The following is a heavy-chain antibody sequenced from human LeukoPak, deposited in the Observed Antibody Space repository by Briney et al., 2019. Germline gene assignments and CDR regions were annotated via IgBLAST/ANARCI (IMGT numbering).Heavy chain of an antibody. J-gene: IGHJ3*02. Sequence: ASVKVSCKVSGYTLTELSMHWVRQAPGKGLEWMGGFDPEDGETIYAQKFQGRVTMTEDTSTDTAYMELSSLRSEDTAVYYCATDHAVNSPTPIYYYDSSGPRAFNIWGQGTMVTVSS. V-gene: IGHV1-24*01. CDR1: GYTLTELS. D-gene: IGHD3-22*01. CDR2: FDPEDGET. CDR3: ATDHAVNSPTPIYYYDSSGPRAFNI.